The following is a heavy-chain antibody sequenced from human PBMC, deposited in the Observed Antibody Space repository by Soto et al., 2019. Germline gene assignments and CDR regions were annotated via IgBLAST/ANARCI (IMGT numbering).Heavy chain of an antibody. Sequence: PGGSLRLSCAASGFTFDDYGMSWVRQAPGKGLEWVSGINWNGGSTGYADSVKGRFTISRDNAKNSLYLQMNSLRAEDTALYYCARGHGTYFYDSSGYRDALAFPGQGTMVTGSS. D-gene: IGHD3-22*01. J-gene: IGHJ3*01. V-gene: IGHV3-20*04. CDR2: INWNGGST. CDR3: ARGHGTYFYDSSGYRDALAF. CDR1: GFTFDDYG.